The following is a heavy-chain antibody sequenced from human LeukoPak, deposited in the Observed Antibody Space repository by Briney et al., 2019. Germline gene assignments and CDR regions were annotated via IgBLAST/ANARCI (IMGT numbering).Heavy chain of an antibody. J-gene: IGHJ4*02. D-gene: IGHD3-3*01. CDR3: ARGTGLLRL. CDR2: MNPNSGNT. Sequence: ASVKVSCTASGYTFTSYDINWVRQATGQRREWMGWMNPNSGNTGYAQKFQGRVTMTSNTSISTAYMELSSLRSEDTAVYYCARGTGLLRLWGQGTLVTVSS. V-gene: IGHV1-8*01. CDR1: GYTFTSYD.